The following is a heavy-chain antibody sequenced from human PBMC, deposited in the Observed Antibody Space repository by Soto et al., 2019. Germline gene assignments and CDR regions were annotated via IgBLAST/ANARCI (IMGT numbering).Heavy chain of an antibody. D-gene: IGHD6-19*01. CDR3: ARVGRGTSGYFDY. Sequence: QVQLVQSGAEVKKPGASVKVSCKASGYTFTSYDIHWVRQAPGQGLEWMGWMNPNTGNAASAQKFQGRVTMTRNTSISTAYMQLSSLRSEDTAVDFCARVGRGTSGYFDYWGQGTLVTVSS. J-gene: IGHJ4*02. CDR1: GYTFTSYD. CDR2: MNPNTGNA. V-gene: IGHV1-8*01.